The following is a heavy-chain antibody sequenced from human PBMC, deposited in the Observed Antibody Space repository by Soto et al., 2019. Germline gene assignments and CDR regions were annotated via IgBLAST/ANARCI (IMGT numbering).Heavy chain of an antibody. CDR2: IYPGDSDT. CDR1: GYSFTSYW. D-gene: IGHD2-21*02. J-gene: IGHJ3*02. Sequence: PGESLKISCKGSGYSFTSYWIGWVRQMPGKGLEWMGIIYPGDSDTRYSPSFQGQVTISADKSISTAYLQWSSLKASDTAMYYCARQGLDCGGDCYSRTVSHDAFDIWGQGTMVTVSS. CDR3: ARQGLDCGGDCYSRTVSHDAFDI. V-gene: IGHV5-51*01.